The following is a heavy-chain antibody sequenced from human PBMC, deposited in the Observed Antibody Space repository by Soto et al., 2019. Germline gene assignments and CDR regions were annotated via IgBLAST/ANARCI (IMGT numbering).Heavy chain of an antibody. J-gene: IGHJ4*02. CDR3: ARFTMLRGVDY. CDR2: IFYSGST. CDR1: GGSLSSYY. V-gene: IGHV4-59*01. Sequence: LSLTCTVSGGSLSSYYWSWIRQPPGRGLEWIGHIFYSGSTNYNPSLKSRVTISVDTSKNQFSLKLSSVTAADTAVYYCARFTMLRGVDYWGQGTLVTVSS. D-gene: IGHD3-10*01.